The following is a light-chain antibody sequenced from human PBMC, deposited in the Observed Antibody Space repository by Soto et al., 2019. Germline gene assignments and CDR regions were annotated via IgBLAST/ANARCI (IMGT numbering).Light chain of an antibody. CDR3: QQYDNWPPWT. Sequence: IVMTQSPATLSVSPGERATLSCRASQSVGTNLAWYQHRPGQAPRLLIHGASARPSGIPARFSGSGSGTEFTLTIRNLQSEALAVYCCQQYDNWPPWTFGQGTKVEI. V-gene: IGKV3-15*01. J-gene: IGKJ1*01. CDR2: GAS. CDR1: QSVGTN.